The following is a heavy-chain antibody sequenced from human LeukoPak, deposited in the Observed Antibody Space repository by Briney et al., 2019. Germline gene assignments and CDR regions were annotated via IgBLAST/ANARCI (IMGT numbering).Heavy chain of an antibody. V-gene: IGHV1-69*02. D-gene: IGHD1-26*01. CDR3: ARARSIVGATGALYNGMDV. CDR2: IIPMVDIA. Sequence: SVTVSCMASGGTFSSYTITWVRQAPGEGREWMGRIIPMVDIANYAQIFQGRVTITADKSTSTAYMELTSLRSEDTAVYYCARARSIVGATGALYNGMDVWGQGTTVTVSS. J-gene: IGHJ6*02. CDR1: GGTFSSYT.